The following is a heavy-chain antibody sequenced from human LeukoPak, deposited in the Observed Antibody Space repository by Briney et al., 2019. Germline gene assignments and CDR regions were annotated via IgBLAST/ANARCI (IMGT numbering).Heavy chain of an antibody. V-gene: IGHV3-74*01. Sequence: PGGSLRLSCAASGFNFGDYWMHWVRQVPGKGLVWVSRISSDETSSSYGDSVKGRFTIFRDNAKSTLFLQMYSLRVDDTAIYYCARAKWYPESSGANAFDIWGLGTMVTVSS. J-gene: IGHJ3*02. CDR2: ISSDETSS. CDR3: ARAKWYPESSGANAFDI. D-gene: IGHD3-22*01. CDR1: GFNFGDYW.